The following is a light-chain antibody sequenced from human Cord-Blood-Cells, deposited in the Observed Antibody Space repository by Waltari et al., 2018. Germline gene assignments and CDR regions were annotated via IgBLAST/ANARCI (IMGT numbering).Light chain of an antibody. CDR3: QQSYSTPLT. CDR1: QSISSY. CDR2: AAS. V-gene: IGKV1-39*01. J-gene: IGKJ4*01. Sequence: IQMPQSPSSPYASVGERVTIPCPASQSISSYLNWYQQKPGKAPKLLIYAASSLQSGVPSRFIGSGSGPDFSLTIRSLQPEDFATYYCQQSYSTPLTFGGGTKVEIK.